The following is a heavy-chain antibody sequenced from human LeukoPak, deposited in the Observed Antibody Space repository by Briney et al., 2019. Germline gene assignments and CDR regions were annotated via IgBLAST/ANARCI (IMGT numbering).Heavy chain of an antibody. D-gene: IGHD4-17*01. Sequence: GGSLRLSCAASGFTFSNAWMSWVRQAPGKGLEWVSAISGSGGSTYYADSVKGRFTISRDNSKNTLYLQMNSLRAEDTAVYYCAKEGGWYGELDYWSQGTLVTVSS. CDR1: GFTFSNAW. J-gene: IGHJ4*02. V-gene: IGHV3-23*01. CDR3: AKEGGWYGELDY. CDR2: ISGSGGST.